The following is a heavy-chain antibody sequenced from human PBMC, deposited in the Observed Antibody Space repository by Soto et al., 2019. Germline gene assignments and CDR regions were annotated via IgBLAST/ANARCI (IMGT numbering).Heavy chain of an antibody. CDR1: GGSISSSSYY. Sequence: SETLSLTCTVSGGSISSSSYYWGWIRQPPGKGLEWIGSIYYSGSTYYNPSLKSRVTISVDTSKNQFSLKLSSVTAADTAVYYCARYPRQRDYYYYGMDVWGQGTTVTVSS. J-gene: IGHJ6*02. CDR2: IYYSGST. CDR3: ARYPRQRDYYYYGMDV. V-gene: IGHV4-39*01.